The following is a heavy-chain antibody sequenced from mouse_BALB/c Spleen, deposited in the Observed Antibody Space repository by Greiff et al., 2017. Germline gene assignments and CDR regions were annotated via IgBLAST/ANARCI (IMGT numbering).Heavy chain of an antibody. CDR3: ASHRYGYAMDY. V-gene: IGHV3-8*02. CDR2: ISYSGST. Sequence: EVKLLESGPSLVKPSQTLSLTCSVTGDSITSCYWTWIRKFPGNKLEYMGYISYSGSTYYNPSLKSRISITRDTSKNQYYLQLNSVTTEDTATYYCASHRYGYAMDYWGQGTSVTVSS. D-gene: IGHD2-14*01. J-gene: IGHJ4*01. CDR1: GDSITSCY.